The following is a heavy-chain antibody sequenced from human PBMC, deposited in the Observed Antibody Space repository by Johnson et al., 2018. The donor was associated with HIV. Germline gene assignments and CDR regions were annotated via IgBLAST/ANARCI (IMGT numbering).Heavy chain of an antibody. CDR3: ARVRSSGPWVNDAFDI. V-gene: IGHV3-30*02. Sequence: QVQLVESGGGVVQPGGSLRLSCAASGFSFSSYGMYWARQAPDKGLEWVAYIPFHGNQQYYGDSVKGRFTISRDNSRDTLFLEMNSLRAEDTAVYYCARVRSSGPWVNDAFDILGQGTMVTVSS. CDR1: GFSFSSYG. CDR2: IPFHGNQQ. J-gene: IGHJ3*02. D-gene: IGHD4-17*01.